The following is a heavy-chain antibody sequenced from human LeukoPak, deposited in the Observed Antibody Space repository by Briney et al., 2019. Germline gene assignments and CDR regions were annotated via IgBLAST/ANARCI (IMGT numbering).Heavy chain of an antibody. CDR3: ARQSHDSSGYYLYYFDY. CDR1: GYSFTSYA. CDR2: INTNTGNP. D-gene: IGHD3-22*01. J-gene: IGHJ4*02. Sequence: ASVKVSCKASGYSFTSYAMNWVRQAPGQGLEWVGWINTNTGNPTYAQGFTGRFVFSLDTSVSTAYLQISSLKAEDTAMYYCARQSHDSSGYYLYYFDYWGQGTLVTVSS. V-gene: IGHV7-4-1*02.